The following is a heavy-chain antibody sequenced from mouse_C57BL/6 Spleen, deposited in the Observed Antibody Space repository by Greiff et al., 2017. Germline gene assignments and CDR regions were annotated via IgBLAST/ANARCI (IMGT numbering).Heavy chain of an antibody. D-gene: IGHD1-1*01. CDR1: GFNIKNTY. J-gene: IGHJ3*01. Sequence: VQLQQSVAELVRPGASVKLSCTASGFNIKNTYMHWVKQRPEQGLEWIGRIDPANGNTKYDPKFQGKATITADTSSNTAYLQLSSLTSEDTALYYCGAGNYYGSGYGFAYWGQGTLVTVSA. CDR3: GAGNYYGSGYGFAY. CDR2: IDPANGNT. V-gene: IGHV14-3*01.